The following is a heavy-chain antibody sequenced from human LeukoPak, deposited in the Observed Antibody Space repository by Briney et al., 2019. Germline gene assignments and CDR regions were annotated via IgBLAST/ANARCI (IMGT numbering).Heavy chain of an antibody. CDR1: GYTFTGYY. D-gene: IGHD3-22*01. Sequence: LRASVKVSCKASGYTFTGYYMHWVRQAPGRGLEWMGWINPNSGGTNYAQKFQGRVTMTRDTSISTAYMELSRLRSDDTAVYYCARAPPPTAYYYDSTLGHDAFDIWGQGTMVTVSS. CDR2: INPNSGGT. J-gene: IGHJ3*02. V-gene: IGHV1-2*02. CDR3: ARAPPPTAYYYDSTLGHDAFDI.